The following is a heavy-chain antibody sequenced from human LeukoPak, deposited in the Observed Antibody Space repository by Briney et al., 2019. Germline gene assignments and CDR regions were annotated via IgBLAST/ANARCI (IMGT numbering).Heavy chain of an antibody. CDR2: ISGDGSRT. J-gene: IGHJ4*02. D-gene: IGHD2-15*01. CDR3: ARDRGYCIDC. V-gene: IGHV3-74*01. Sequence: PGGSLRLSCAASGFTFSSYWMHWVRQAPGNGLVWVSHISGDGSRTSYADSVKGRFTIFRDNAKNTLYLQMNSLRDEDTAVYYCARDRGYCIDCWGQGTLVTVSS. CDR1: GFTFSSYW.